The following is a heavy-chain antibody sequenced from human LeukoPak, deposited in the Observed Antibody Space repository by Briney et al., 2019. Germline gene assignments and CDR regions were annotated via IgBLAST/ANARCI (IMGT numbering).Heavy chain of an antibody. V-gene: IGHV1-2*02. CDR2: INPNSGDT. Sequence: VASVKVSCKASGCTFTDYFLHWVRQAPGQRLEWMGWINPNSGDTKYAQKFQGRVTMTRVTSIATAYMELNRLRSDDTAVYYCARGFQRLEHWDWLDPWGQGTLVTVAS. CDR1: GCTFTDYF. J-gene: IGHJ5*02. CDR3: ARGFQRLEHWDWLDP. D-gene: IGHD6-25*01.